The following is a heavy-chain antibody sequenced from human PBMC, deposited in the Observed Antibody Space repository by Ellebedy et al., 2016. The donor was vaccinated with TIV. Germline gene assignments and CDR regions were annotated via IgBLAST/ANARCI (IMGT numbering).Heavy chain of an antibody. V-gene: IGHV4-34*01. CDR3: ARDDLGAALDY. Sequence: SETLSLTXALYGGSFSGYSWSWFRQPPGKGLEWIGEINHSGSTNYNPSLKSRVTISVDTSKNQFFLKLSSVTAADIAVYFCARDDLGAALDYWGPGNQVTVSS. D-gene: IGHD6-13*01. CDR1: GGSFSGYS. CDR2: INHSGST. J-gene: IGHJ4*02.